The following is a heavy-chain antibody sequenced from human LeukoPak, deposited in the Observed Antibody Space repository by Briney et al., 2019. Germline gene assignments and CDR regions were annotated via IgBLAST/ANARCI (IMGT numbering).Heavy chain of an antibody. CDR2: IYYSGST. CDR1: GGSISSYY. J-gene: IGHJ4*02. Sequence: SETLSLTCTVSGGSISSYYWGWIRQPPGKGLEWIGSIYYSGSTYYNPSLKSRVTISVDTSKNQFSLKLSSVTAADTAVYYCARDPTIFGVVRYFDYWGQGTLVTVSS. CDR3: ARDPTIFGVVRYFDY. V-gene: IGHV4-39*07. D-gene: IGHD3-3*01.